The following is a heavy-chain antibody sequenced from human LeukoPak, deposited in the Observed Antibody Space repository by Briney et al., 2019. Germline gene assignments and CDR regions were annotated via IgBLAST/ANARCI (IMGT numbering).Heavy chain of an antibody. D-gene: IGHD2-2*01. J-gene: IGHJ5*01. CDR1: GFTFSSYW. V-gene: IGHV3-7*01. CDR3: ARGPLGFCSTSSCSFDS. Sequence: PGGSLRLSCAASGFTFSSYWMSWVRQAPGKGLEWVANIKKDGGEQYYVDSVKGRFTIFRDNAEDSLYLQMNSLRAEDTAVYYCARGPLGFCSTSSCSFDSWGQGTLVTVSS. CDR2: IKKDGGEQ.